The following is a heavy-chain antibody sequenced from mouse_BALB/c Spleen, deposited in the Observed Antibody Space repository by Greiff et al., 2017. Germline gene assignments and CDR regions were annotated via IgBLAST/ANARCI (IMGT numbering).Heavy chain of an antibody. V-gene: IGHV6-6*02. CDR1: GFTFSNYW. CDR3: TRTDY. J-gene: IGHJ2*01. Sequence: EVKLEESGGGLVQPGGSMKLSCVASGFTFSNYWMNWVRQSPEKGLEWVAEIRLKSNNYATHYAESVKGRFTISRDDSKSSVYLQMNNLRAEDTGIYYCTRTDYWGQGTTLTVSS. CDR2: IRLKSNNYAT.